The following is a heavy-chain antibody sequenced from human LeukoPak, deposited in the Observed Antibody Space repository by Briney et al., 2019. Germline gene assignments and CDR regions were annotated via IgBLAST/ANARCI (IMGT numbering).Heavy chain of an antibody. CDR1: GGSFSGYY. CDR2: ISHSGST. V-gene: IGHV4-34*01. Sequence: SETLSLTCAVYGGSFSGYYWSWIRQPPGKGLEWIGEISHSGSTNYNPSLKSRVTISVDTSKNQFSLKLSSVTAADTAVYYCARDYCSSTSCYGFDYWGQGTLVTVSS. D-gene: IGHD2-2*01. CDR3: ARDYCSSTSCYGFDY. J-gene: IGHJ4*02.